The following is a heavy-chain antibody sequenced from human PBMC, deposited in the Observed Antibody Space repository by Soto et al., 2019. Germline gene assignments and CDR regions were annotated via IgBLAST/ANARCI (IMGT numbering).Heavy chain of an antibody. CDR2: ISYDGSNK. CDR1: GFTFSSYG. V-gene: IGHV3-30*18. CDR3: AKAVWNYNYYYGMDV. D-gene: IGHD1-1*01. J-gene: IGHJ6*02. Sequence: GGSLRLSCAASGFTFSSYGMHWVRQAPGKGLEWVAVISYDGSNKYYADSVKGRFTISRDNSKNTLYLQMNSLRAEDTAVYYCAKAVWNYNYYYGMDVWGQGPTVTVSS.